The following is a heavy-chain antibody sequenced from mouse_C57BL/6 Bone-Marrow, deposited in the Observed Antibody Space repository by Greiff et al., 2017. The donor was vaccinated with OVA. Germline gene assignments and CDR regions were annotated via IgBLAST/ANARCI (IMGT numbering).Heavy chain of an antibody. CDR3: AREGSKWFDEGILFYYVMDY. Sequence: QVQLQQSGAELMKPGASVKLSCKATGYTFTGYWIEWVKQRHGHGLEWIGEILPGSGSTNYNEKFKGKATFTADTSSNTSYMLLSSLTNEDSTIYYCAREGSKWFDEGILFYYVMDYWGQGTSVTVSS. V-gene: IGHV1-9*01. CDR1: GYTFTGYW. CDR2: ILPGSGST. D-gene: IGHD1-3*01. J-gene: IGHJ4*01.